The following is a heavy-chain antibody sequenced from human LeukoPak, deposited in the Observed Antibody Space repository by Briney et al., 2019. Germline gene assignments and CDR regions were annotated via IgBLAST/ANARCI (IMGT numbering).Heavy chain of an antibody. Sequence: SETLSLTCAVSGGSISSSNWWSWVRQPPGKGLEWIGEIYHSGSTNYNPSLKSRVTISVDTSKNQFSLKLSSVTAADTAVYYCARTGGDYYDSSGYHYFDYWGQGTLVTVSS. CDR3: ARTGGDYYDSSGYHYFDY. J-gene: IGHJ4*02. D-gene: IGHD3-22*01. CDR1: GGSISSSNW. V-gene: IGHV4-4*02. CDR2: IYHSGST.